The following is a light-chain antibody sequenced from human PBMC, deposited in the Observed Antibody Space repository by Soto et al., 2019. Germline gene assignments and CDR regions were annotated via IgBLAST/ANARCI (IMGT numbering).Light chain of an antibody. CDR2: AAS. CDR3: QQYASSPT. V-gene: IGKV3-20*01. J-gene: IGKJ5*01. CDR1: QSVYSNY. Sequence: EIVLTQSPATLSLSPGERATLSCRASQSVYSNYLAWYQQKPGQAPRRLIYAASSRATGIPDRFSGSGSGTDFTLTISRLEPEDFAVYYCQQYASSPTFGEGTRLEIK.